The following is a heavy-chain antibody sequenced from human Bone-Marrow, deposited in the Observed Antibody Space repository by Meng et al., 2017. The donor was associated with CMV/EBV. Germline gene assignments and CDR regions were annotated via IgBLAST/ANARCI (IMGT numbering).Heavy chain of an antibody. Sequence: GESLQISCTPSGFTFRDYGISCVRQAPGKGLEWVSFIRSKIYGGAPEYAASVEGRFTVSRDDSKNTLYLQMNSLKTEDTAVYYCTNSGQLEFYYYYGMDVWGQGTTVTVSS. CDR2: IRSKIYGGAP. CDR1: GFTFRDYG. J-gene: IGHJ6*02. D-gene: IGHD6-6*01. V-gene: IGHV3-49*04. CDR3: TNSGQLEFYYYYGMDV.